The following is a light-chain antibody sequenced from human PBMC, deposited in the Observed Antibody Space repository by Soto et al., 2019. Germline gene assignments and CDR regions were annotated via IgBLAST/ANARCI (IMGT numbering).Light chain of an antibody. Sequence: QPVLTQSPSASASXGASVXLTCTLSSGHSSYAIAWHQQQPEKGPRYLMKLDSDGSHTKGDAIPDRFSGSSSGAERYLTISSLQSEDEADYYCQTWGTGIHVVFGGGTKLTVL. CDR3: QTWGTGIHVV. CDR1: SGHSSYA. V-gene: IGLV4-69*01. J-gene: IGLJ2*01. CDR2: LDSDGSH.